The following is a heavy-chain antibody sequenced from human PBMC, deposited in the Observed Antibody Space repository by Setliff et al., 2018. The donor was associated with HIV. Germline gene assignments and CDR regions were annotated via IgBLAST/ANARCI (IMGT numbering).Heavy chain of an antibody. CDR1: GFTFGDYA. D-gene: IGHD2-21*02. V-gene: IGHV1-58*02. CDR3: ARVIVMVTATQLDYYYVDV. CDR2: IVVGSGNT. J-gene: IGHJ6*03. Sequence: GGSLRLSCTASGFTFGDYAMSWVRQAPGKGLEWIGWIVVGSGNTNYAQKLQGRVTITRDMSTSRAYMELSSLRSEDTAVYYCARVIVMVTATQLDYYYVDVWGKGTTVTAP.